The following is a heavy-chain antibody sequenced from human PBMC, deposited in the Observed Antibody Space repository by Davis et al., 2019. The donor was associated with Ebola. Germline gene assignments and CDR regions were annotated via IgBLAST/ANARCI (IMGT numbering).Heavy chain of an antibody. V-gene: IGHV3-48*01. CDR3: AKGPVRFLEWLLLDY. J-gene: IGHJ4*02. CDR2: ISSSSSTI. CDR1: GFTFSSYS. D-gene: IGHD3-3*01. Sequence: GGSLRLSCAASGFTFSSYSMNWVRQAPGKGLEWVSYISSSSSTIYYADSVKGRFTISRDNAKNSLYLQMNSLRAEDTAVYYCAKGPVRFLEWLLLDYWGQGTLVTVSS.